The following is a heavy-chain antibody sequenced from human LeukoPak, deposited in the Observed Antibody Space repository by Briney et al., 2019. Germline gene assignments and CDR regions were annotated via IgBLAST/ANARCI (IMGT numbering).Heavy chain of an antibody. CDR2: IYYSGST. Sequence: SETLSLTCTVSGGSISTSSYYWGWVRQPPGKGLEWIGSIYYSGSTYYNPSLKSRVTISVDTSKNQFSLKLSSVTAADTAVYYCARVTAMVDFDYWGQGTLVTVSS. V-gene: IGHV4-39*07. CDR3: ARVTAMVDFDY. CDR1: GGSISTSSYY. D-gene: IGHD5-18*01. J-gene: IGHJ4*02.